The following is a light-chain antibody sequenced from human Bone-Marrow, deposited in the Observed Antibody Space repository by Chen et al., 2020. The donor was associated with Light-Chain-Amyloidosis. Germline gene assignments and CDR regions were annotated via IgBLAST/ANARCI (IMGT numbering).Light chain of an antibody. J-gene: IGLJ3*02. CDR2: RNN. V-gene: IGLV1-47*01. Sequence: QSVLTQPPSAPGTPGQRVTIPCSGSSSNIGSNYVYWYQQLPGTAPKLLIYRNNQRPSGVPDRFSGSKSGTSASLAISGLRSEDEADYYCAAWDDSLSGWVFGGGTKLTVL. CDR1: SSNIGSNY. CDR3: AAWDDSLSGWV.